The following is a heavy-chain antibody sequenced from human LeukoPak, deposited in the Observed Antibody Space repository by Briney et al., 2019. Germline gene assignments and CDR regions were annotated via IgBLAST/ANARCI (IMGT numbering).Heavy chain of an antibody. D-gene: IGHD2-2*02. Sequence: GESLKISCKGSGYSFTNYWIGWVRQAPGKGLEWVSAISGSGGSTYYADSVKGRFTISRDNSKNTLYLQMNSLRAEDTAVYYCAKDRRYCSSTSCYITFDAFDIWGQGTMVTVSS. CDR3: AKDRRYCSSTSCYITFDAFDI. J-gene: IGHJ3*02. CDR2: ISGSGGST. CDR1: GYSFTNYW. V-gene: IGHV3-23*01.